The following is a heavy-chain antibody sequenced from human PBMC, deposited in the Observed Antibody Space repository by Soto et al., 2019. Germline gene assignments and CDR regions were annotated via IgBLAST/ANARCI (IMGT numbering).Heavy chain of an antibody. CDR1: GYTFGSYE. CDR2: IHAGNGNT. J-gene: IGHJ4*01. Sequence: ASVKVSCKTSGYTFGSYEMHWVRQAPGQKLEWMGWIHAGNGNTKYSQKFQDRVNIIRDTSATTVYMELSSLRSEDTAVYFCARDLGHIYAPGYWG. CDR3: ARDLGHIYAPGY. D-gene: IGHD2-2*01. V-gene: IGHV1-3*01.